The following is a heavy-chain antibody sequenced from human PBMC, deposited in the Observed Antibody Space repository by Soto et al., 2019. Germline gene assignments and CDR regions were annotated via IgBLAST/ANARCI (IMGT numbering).Heavy chain of an antibody. Sequence: QVQMVQSANEVKRPGASVKVSCKASGYTFTTYGISWVRQAPGQGLEWMGWISAYYGDTKYAPEVKGRVTVTRDVSTNTPSMELRNLRSDDTAMYFCVSGSEPMRTIVALAYWGQGTLVSVSS. CDR2: ISAYYGDT. V-gene: IGHV1-18*01. CDR3: VSGSEPMRTIVALAY. D-gene: IGHD2-15*01. CDR1: GYTFTTYG. J-gene: IGHJ4*02.